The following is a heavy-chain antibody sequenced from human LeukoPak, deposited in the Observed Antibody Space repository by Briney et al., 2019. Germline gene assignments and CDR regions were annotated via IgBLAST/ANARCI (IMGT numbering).Heavy chain of an antibody. D-gene: IGHD3-9*01. V-gene: IGHV4-34*01. J-gene: IGHJ4*02. CDR3: ARVLGPHYDILTGYRRYYFDY. CDR2: INHSGST. Sequence: SETLSLTCAVYGGSFSGYYWSWIRQPPGKGLEWIGEINHSGSTNYNPSLKSRVTISVDTSKNQFSLKLSSVTAADTAVYYCARVLGPHYDILTGYRRYYFDYWGQGTLVTVSS. CDR1: GGSFSGYY.